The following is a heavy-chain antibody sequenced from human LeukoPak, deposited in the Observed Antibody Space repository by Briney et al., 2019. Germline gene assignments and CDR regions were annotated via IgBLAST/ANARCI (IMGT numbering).Heavy chain of an antibody. Sequence: PGGSLRLSCAASGFTFSSYAMSWVRQAPGKGLEWVSAISGSGGSTYYADSVKGRFTISRDNSKNTLYLQMNSLRAEDTAVYYCAKPLEYYDFWSGYYPYDYWGQGTLVTVSS. CDR3: AKPLEYYDFWSGYYPYDY. CDR2: ISGSGGST. J-gene: IGHJ4*02. V-gene: IGHV3-23*01. D-gene: IGHD3-3*01. CDR1: GFTFSSYA.